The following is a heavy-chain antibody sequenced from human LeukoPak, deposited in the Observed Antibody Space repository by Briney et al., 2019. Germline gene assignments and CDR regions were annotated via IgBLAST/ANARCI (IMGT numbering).Heavy chain of an antibody. CDR2: TYYRSKWFN. CDR1: GDSVSSNSAA. V-gene: IGHV6-1*01. D-gene: IGHD2-15*01. Sequence: SQTPSLTCALSGDSVSSNSAAWNWVRQSPSRGLEWLGRTYYRSKWFNDYAVSVKSLITLNPDTSKNQFSLQLNSVTPEDTAVYYCARDRSRLLDYWGQGTLVTVSS. CDR3: ARDRSRLLDY. J-gene: IGHJ4*02.